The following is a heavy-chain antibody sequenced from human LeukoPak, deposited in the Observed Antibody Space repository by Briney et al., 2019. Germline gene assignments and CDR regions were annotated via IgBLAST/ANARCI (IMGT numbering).Heavy chain of an antibody. J-gene: IGHJ4*02. D-gene: IGHD3-22*01. CDR1: GYIFTGYY. CDR3: ARDLYYYDSSGPLGFDC. CDR2: INPNSGGT. Sequence: ASVKVSCKASGYIFTGYYMHWVRQAPGQGLEWMGRINPNSGGTNYAQKFQGRVTMTRDTSISTAYMELSRLRSDDTAVYYCARDLYYYDSSGPLGFDCWGQGTLVTVSS. V-gene: IGHV1-2*06.